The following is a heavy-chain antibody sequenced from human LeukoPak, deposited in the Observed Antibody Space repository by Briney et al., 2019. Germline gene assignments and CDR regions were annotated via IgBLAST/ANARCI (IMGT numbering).Heavy chain of an antibody. CDR2: ISAYNGNT. V-gene: IGHV1-18*01. Sequence: ASVKVSCKASGYTFTSYGISWVRQAPGQGLEWMGWISAYNGNTNYARKLQGRVTMTRDTSISTAYMELINLRSDDTAVYYYARGTPYCSRASCYNYWGQGSLVTVSS. CDR1: GYTFTSYG. J-gene: IGHJ4*02. CDR3: ARGTPYCSRASCYNY. D-gene: IGHD2-2*02.